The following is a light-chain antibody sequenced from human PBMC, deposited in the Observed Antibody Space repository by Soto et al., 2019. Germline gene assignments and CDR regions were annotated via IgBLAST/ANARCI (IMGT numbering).Light chain of an antibody. CDR1: SSDVGGYNY. CDR3: CSYTSSSTLVV. Sequence: QSALTQPASVSGSSGQSITISGTGTSSDVGGYNYVSWYQQHPGKAPKLMIYDVSNRPSGGSNRFSGSKSGNTASLTISGLQAEDGLDYYCCSYTSSSTLVVFGGGTKLTVL. J-gene: IGLJ2*01. CDR2: DVS. V-gene: IGLV2-14*01.